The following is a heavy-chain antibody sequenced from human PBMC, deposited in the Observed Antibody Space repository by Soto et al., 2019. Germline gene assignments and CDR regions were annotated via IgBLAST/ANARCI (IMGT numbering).Heavy chain of an antibody. CDR1: GFTFSGSA. J-gene: IGHJ4*02. D-gene: IGHD2-15*01. V-gene: IGHV3-73*01. CDR3: VVVAATPGSVDY. CDR2: IRSKANSYAT. Sequence: PGGSLRLSCAASGFTFSGSAMHWVRQASGKGLEWVGRIRSKANSYATAYAASVKGRFTISRDDSKNTAYLQMNSLKTEDTAVYDCVVVAATPGSVDYWGQGTLVTISS.